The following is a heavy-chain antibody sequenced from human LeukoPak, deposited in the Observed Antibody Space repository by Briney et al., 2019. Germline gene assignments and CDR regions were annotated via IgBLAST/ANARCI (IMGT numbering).Heavy chain of an antibody. CDR3: ARRRIVVVPAANLGDYYYYYYMDV. V-gene: IGHV5-51*01. J-gene: IGHJ6*03. CDR2: IYLGDSDT. Sequence: AGESLKISCKGSGYSFISYWLGWVRQMSGKGLEWVGIIYLGDSDTRYSPSFQGQVTISADKSISTAYLQWSSLKASDTAMYYCARRRIVVVPAANLGDYYYYYYMDVWGKGTTVTVSS. D-gene: IGHD2-2*01. CDR1: GYSFISYW.